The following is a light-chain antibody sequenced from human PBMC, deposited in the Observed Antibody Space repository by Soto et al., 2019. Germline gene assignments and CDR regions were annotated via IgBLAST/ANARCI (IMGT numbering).Light chain of an antibody. CDR2: EVT. V-gene: IGLV2-23*02. Sequence: QYVLTQPASVSGSPGQSITIPCTGTSGDVGCYNLVSWYQPHPCKAPKLMIYEVTERPSGVSNRFSGSKSGNTASLTISGLQPDDEADYYCCSYAGNSEVFGTGTKVTVL. CDR1: SGDVGCYNL. J-gene: IGLJ1*01. CDR3: CSYAGNSEV.